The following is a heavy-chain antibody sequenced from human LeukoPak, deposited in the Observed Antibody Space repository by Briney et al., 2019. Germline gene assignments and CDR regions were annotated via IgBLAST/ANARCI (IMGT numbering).Heavy chain of an antibody. Sequence: GGSLRLSCAASGFTFSSYWMSWVRQAPGKGLEWVANIKQDGSEKYYVDSVKGRFTISRDNAKNSLYLQMNSLRAEDTAVYYCARVIIVVVPAASDPLDYWGQGTLVTVSS. CDR1: GFTFSSYW. D-gene: IGHD2-2*01. CDR3: ARVIIVVVPAASDPLDY. J-gene: IGHJ4*02. CDR2: IKQDGSEK. V-gene: IGHV3-7*01.